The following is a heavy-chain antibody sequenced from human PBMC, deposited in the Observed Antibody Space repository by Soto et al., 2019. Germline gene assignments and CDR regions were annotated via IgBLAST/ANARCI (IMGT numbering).Heavy chain of an antibody. CDR3: ARGGTMVRGAEAYYYYMDV. D-gene: IGHD3-10*01. J-gene: IGHJ6*03. Sequence: ASVKVSCKASGGTFSSYTISWVRQAPGQGLEWMGRIIPILGIANYAQKFQGRVTITADKSTSTAYMELSSLRSEDTAVYYCARGGTMVRGAEAYYYYMDVWGKGTTVTVSS. CDR2: IIPILGIA. CDR1: GGTFSSYT. V-gene: IGHV1-69*02.